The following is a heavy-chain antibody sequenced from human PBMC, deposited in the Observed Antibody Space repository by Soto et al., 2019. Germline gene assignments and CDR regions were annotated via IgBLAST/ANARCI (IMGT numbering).Heavy chain of an antibody. D-gene: IGHD2-15*01. CDR1: GYTFTSYA. J-gene: IGHJ6*02. V-gene: IGHV1-3*01. CDR2: INAGNGNT. CDR3: ARPQGYCSGGSCYLPYGMDV. Sequence: ASVKVSCKASGYTFTSYAMHWVRQAPGQRLEWMGWINAGNGNTKYSQKFQGRVTITRDTSASTAYMELSSLRSEDTAVYYCARPQGYCSGGSCYLPYGMDVWGQGTTVTVS.